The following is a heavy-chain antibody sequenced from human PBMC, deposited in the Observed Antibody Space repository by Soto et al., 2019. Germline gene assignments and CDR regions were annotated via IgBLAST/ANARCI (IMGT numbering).Heavy chain of an antibody. D-gene: IGHD2-15*01. CDR2: IWYDGSNK. CDR1: GFTFSSYG. J-gene: IGHJ6*02. V-gene: IGHV3-33*01. Sequence: GGSLRLSCAASGFTFSSYGMHWVRQAPGKGLEWVAVIWYDGSNKYYADSVKGRFTISRDNSKNTLYLQMNSLRAEDTAVYYCARSPFVEYCSGGSCYSGHYYYGMDVWGQGTTVTVSS. CDR3: ARSPFVEYCSGGSCYSGHYYYGMDV.